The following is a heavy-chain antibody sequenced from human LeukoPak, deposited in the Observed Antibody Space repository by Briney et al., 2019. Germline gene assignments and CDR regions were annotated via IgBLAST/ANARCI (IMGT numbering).Heavy chain of an antibody. CDR2: ISAYNGNT. CDR1: GYTFTSYG. CDR3: ARARYYYDSSGYYFPFDY. D-gene: IGHD3-22*01. Sequence: ASVQVSCKASGYTFTSYGISWVRQAPGQGLEWMGWISAYNGNTNYAQKLQGRVTMTTDTSTSTAYMELRSLRSDDTAVYYCARARYYYDSSGYYFPFDYWGQGTLVTVSS. V-gene: IGHV1-18*01. J-gene: IGHJ4*02.